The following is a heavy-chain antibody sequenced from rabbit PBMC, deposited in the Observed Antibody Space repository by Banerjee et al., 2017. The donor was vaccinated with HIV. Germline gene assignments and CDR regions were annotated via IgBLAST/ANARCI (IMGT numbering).Heavy chain of an antibody. D-gene: IGHD1-1*01. Sequence: QEQLEESGGGPVQPEGSLTLTCTASGFSFSSSFNMCWVRQAPGKGLEWIGCMNAGHTSTAYASWAKGRFTISKTSSTTVTLQMSSLTVADTATYFCARDTSSSFSSYGMDLWGPGTLVTVS. CDR3: ARDTSSSFSSYGMDL. J-gene: IGHJ6*01. V-gene: IGHV1S45*01. CDR2: MNAGHTST. CDR1: GFSFSSSFN.